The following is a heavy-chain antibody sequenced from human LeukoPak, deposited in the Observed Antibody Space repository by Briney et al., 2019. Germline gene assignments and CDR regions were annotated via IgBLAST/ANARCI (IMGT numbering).Heavy chain of an antibody. D-gene: IGHD6-13*01. CDR3: ASEQLEPYRVFDY. J-gene: IGHJ4*02. Sequence: PSETLSLTCTVSGGSISNYYWSWIRQPPGEGLDWIGYIYYSGSTDCNPSLKSRVTISVDTSKNQFSLKLSSVTAADTAVYYCASEQLEPYRVFDYWGQGTLVTVSS. V-gene: IGHV4-59*01. CDR2: IYYSGST. CDR1: GGSISNYY.